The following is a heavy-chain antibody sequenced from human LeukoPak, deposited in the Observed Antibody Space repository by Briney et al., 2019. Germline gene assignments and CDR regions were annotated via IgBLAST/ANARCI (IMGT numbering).Heavy chain of an antibody. J-gene: IGHJ4*02. V-gene: IGHV1-18*01. D-gene: IGHD1-7*01. Sequence: ASVKVSCKASGYTFTSYGISWVRQAPGQGLEWMGWISAYNGNTNYAQKLQGRVTMTTDTSTSTAYMELRSLRSDDTAAYYCARDLTGTTVLPSDYWGQGTLVTVSS. CDR1: GYTFTSYG. CDR3: ARDLTGTTVLPSDY. CDR2: ISAYNGNT.